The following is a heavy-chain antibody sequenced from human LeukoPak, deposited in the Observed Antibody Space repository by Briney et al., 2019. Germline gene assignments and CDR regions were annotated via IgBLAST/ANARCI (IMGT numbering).Heavy chain of an antibody. CDR3: AKSYYDSSGYYFDY. J-gene: IGHJ4*02. CDR2: ISYVGSTK. V-gene: IGHV3-30*18. Sequence: GGSLRLSCAASGFTFSGYAMSWVRQAPGTGLEWGAVISYVGSTKYYADSVKGRFTISRDNSKNTLYLQMNSLRAEDTAVYYCAKSYYDSSGYYFDYWGQGTLVTVSS. CDR1: GFTFSGYA. D-gene: IGHD3-22*01.